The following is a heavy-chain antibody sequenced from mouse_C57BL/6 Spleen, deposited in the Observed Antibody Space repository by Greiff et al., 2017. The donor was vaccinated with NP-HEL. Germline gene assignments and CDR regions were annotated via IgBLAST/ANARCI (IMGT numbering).Heavy chain of an antibody. V-gene: IGHV1-64*01. CDR3: ARYPFTTVVADFGY. D-gene: IGHD1-1*01. Sequence: QVQLQQPGAELVKPGASVKLSCKASGYTFTSYWMHWVKQRPGQGLEWIGMIHPNSGSTNYNEKFKSKATLTVDKSSSTAYMQLSSLTSEDSAVYSSARYPFTTVVADFGYWGQGATLPVSS. J-gene: IGHJ2*01. CDR2: IHPNSGST. CDR1: GYTFTSYW.